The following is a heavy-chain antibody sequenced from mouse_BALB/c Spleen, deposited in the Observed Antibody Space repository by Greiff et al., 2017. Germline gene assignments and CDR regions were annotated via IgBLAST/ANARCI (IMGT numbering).Heavy chain of an antibody. CDR2: INSNGGST. V-gene: IGHV5-6-3*01. CDR3: ARECSYGSSYVYFDV. J-gene: IGHJ1*01. D-gene: IGHD1-1*01. Sequence: EVMLVESGGGLVQPGGSLKLSCAASGFTFSSYGMSWVRQTPDKRLEFVATINSNGGSTYYPDSVKGRFTIARDNAKNTLYQQWSSLKSEEKAMYYCARECSYGSSYVYFDVWGAGTTVTVSS. CDR1: GFTFSSYG.